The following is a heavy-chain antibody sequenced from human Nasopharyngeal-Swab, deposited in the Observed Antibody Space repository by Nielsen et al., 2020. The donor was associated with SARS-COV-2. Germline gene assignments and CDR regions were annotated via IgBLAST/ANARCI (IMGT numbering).Heavy chain of an antibody. CDR1: GYTFSSSY. V-gene: IGHV1-46*01. J-gene: IGHJ4*02. CDR2: INPSGGVT. CDR3: ARLPEYTSVWDYFDY. D-gene: IGHD6-19*01. Sequence: ASVKVSCKASGYTFSSSYMQWVRQAPGQGLEWMGTINPSGGVTNYAQKFQGRVTMTRDMSSSTLYMELSGLRSEDTAVYYCARLPEYTSVWDYFDYWGQGTLVTVSS.